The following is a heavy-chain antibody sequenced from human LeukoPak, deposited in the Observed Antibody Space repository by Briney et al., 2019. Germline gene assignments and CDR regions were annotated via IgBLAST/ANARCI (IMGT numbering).Heavy chain of an antibody. CDR2: IYYSGST. D-gene: IGHD3-22*01. Sequence: ASETLSLTCTVSGGSISSHYWSWIRLPPGEGLEWIGYIYYSGSTNYNPSLKSRVTISVDTSKNQFSLKLSSVTAADTAVYYCAREVYYDSSAGFDYWGQGTLVTVSS. CDR3: AREVYYDSSAGFDY. J-gene: IGHJ4*02. CDR1: GGSISSHY. V-gene: IGHV4-59*11.